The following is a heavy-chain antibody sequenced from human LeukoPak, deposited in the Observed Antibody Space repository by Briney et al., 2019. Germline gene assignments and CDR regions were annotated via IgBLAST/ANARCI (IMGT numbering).Heavy chain of an antibody. J-gene: IGHJ6*02. CDR3: ARGRYYVMDV. V-gene: IGHV3-53*01. CDR2: IYSGGST. Sequence: GGSLRLSCAASGFTVSSNYMSWVRQAPGKGLEWVSVIYSGGSTYYADSVKGRFTISRDNARNTLYLQMNSLRAEDTAVFYCARGRYYVMDVWGQGTTVTVSS. CDR1: GFTVSSNY.